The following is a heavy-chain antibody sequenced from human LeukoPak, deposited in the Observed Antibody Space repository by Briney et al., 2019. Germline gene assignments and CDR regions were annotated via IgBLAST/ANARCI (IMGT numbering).Heavy chain of an antibody. Sequence: ASVKVSCKASGYTFTGYYMHWVRQAPGQGLEWMGIINPSGGSTSYAQKFQGRVTMTRDTSTSTVYMELSSLRSEDTAVYYCARDPSRLDGDYWGQGTLVTVSS. CDR1: GYTFTGYY. CDR2: INPSGGST. J-gene: IGHJ4*02. V-gene: IGHV1-46*01. D-gene: IGHD5-24*01. CDR3: ARDPSRLDGDY.